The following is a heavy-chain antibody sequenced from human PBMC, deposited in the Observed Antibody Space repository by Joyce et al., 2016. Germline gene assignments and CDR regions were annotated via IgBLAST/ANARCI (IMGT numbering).Heavy chain of an antibody. V-gene: IGHV3-74*01. D-gene: IGHD1-26*01. CDR1: GFNFNAYW. CDR3: ARVGATTFY. CDR2: INGNGTMT. J-gene: IGHJ4*02. Sequence: EVELVESGGGLVRPGGSLRLSCAASGFNFNAYWMHLVRLVPGTGLEWVSRINGNGTMTNYADSVKGRRTISRDNTKSTLYLQMNGLRVEDTAVYYCARVGATTFYWGQGTQVTVSS.